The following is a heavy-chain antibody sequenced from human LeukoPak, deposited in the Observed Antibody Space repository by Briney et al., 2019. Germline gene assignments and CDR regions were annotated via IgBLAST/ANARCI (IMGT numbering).Heavy chain of an antibody. CDR1: GGSIISYY. V-gene: IGHV4-4*07. J-gene: IGHJ6*03. CDR3: AKANQLPLKYYYYMDV. D-gene: IGHD2-2*01. CDR2: IYSRGGT. Sequence: SETLSLTCSVSGGSIISYYWSGMRRPGARALEGRRGIYSRGGTNYNPSLKSQGTISVDTSKNQFSLKLSSVTAADTAVYYCAKANQLPLKYYYYMDVWGKGTTVTVSS.